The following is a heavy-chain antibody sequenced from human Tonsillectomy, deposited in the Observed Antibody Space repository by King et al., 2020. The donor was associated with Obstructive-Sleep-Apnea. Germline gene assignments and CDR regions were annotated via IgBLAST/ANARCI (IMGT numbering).Heavy chain of an antibody. CDR3: AREAEDIVVVPAASDTYNYYYGMDV. V-gene: IGHV3-48*04. CDR2: ISGSSSNI. Sequence: EVQLVESGGVLVQPGGSLRLSCAASGFTFSSYGMNWVRQAPGKGLEWVSYISGSSSNIYYADSVKGRVTISRDNAKNSLYLQMNSLRAEDTTGCYCAREAEDIVVVPAASDTYNYYYGMDVWGQGTTVIVSS. CDR1: GFTFSSYG. D-gene: IGHD2-2*01. J-gene: IGHJ6*02.